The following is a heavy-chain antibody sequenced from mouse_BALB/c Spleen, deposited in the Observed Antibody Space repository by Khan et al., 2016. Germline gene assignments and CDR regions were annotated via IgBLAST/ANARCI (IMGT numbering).Heavy chain of an antibody. Sequence: EVELVESGGGLVKPGGSLKLSCAASGFTFSDYYMYWVRQTPEKRLEWVATISDGGSYTYYPDSVKGRFTISRDNAKNNLYLQMSSLKSGDTTMYYCARDLTWYFDLWGAGTTVTVSS. V-gene: IGHV5-4*02. CDR3: ARDLTWYFDL. CDR2: ISDGGSYT. J-gene: IGHJ1*01. CDR1: GFTFSDYY.